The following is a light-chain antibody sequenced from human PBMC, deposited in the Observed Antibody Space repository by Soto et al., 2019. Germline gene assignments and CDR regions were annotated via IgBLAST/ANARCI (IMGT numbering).Light chain of an antibody. CDR3: QQYNNWPRSIT. Sequence: AIQLTQSPSSLSASVGDRVTITCRASQGIGSALAWYQQKPGKAPKLLIYDASSLESGVPSRFSGSGSGTDFTLTISSLQPEDFAVYYCQQYNNWPRSITFGQGTRLEIK. CDR2: DAS. V-gene: IGKV1D-13*01. J-gene: IGKJ5*01. CDR1: QGIGSA.